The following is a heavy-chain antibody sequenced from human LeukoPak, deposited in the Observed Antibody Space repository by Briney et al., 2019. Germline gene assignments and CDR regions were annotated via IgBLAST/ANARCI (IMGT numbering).Heavy chain of an antibody. CDR1: GFTFSSYA. D-gene: IGHD2-2*01. CDR3: ARDSLVVPAAVGNFDY. CDR2: ISSSSSYI. V-gene: IGHV3-21*01. Sequence: PGGSLRLSCAASGFTFSSYAMSWVRQAPGKGLEWVSSISSSSSYIYYADSVKGRFTISRDNAKNSLYLQMNSLRAEDTAVYYCARDSLVVPAAVGNFDYWGQGTLVTVSS. J-gene: IGHJ4*02.